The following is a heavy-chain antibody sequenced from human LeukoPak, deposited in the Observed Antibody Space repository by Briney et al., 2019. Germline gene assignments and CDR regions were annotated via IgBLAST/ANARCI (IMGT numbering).Heavy chain of an antibody. V-gene: IGHV3-15*01. D-gene: IGHD1-20*01. CDR1: GFTFSNAW. J-gene: IGHJ6*02. CDR3: TTDRVYNWNGRDYGMDV. CDR2: IKSKTDGGTT. Sequence: GGSLRLSCAASGFTFSNAWMSWVRQAPGKGLEWVGRIKSKTDGGTTDYAAPVKGRFTISRDDSKNTLYLQMNSLKTEDTAVYYCTTDRVYNWNGRDYGMDVWGQGTLVTVSS.